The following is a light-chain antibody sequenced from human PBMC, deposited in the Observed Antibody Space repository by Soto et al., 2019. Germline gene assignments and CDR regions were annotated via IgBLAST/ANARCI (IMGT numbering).Light chain of an antibody. CDR1: SSDIGSYNR. CDR2: EVN. V-gene: IGLV2-18*02. CDR3: NSFTARSTYV. J-gene: IGLJ1*01. Sequence: QSALTQPASVTGTPGQSLTCSCTGPSSDIGSYNRVSWYQQPPGTAPRCLIYEVNNRPSGVPDRFSGSKSGNTASLPISGFRAEDEADYYCNSFTARSTYVFGTGNKVPVL.